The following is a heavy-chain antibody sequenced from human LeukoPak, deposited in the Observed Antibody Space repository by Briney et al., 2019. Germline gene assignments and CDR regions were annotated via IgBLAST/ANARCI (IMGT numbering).Heavy chain of an antibody. CDR2: ITASGAAT. Sequence: GGTLRLSCAVSGFTFYNYGMSWVRQAPGKGLEWVSAITASGAATYIADSVKGRFVISRDNSKNTLYLQMNSLRAEDTAVYYCARERDAYAGFDYWGQGTLVTVSS. D-gene: IGHD5-24*01. CDR3: ARERDAYAGFDY. V-gene: IGHV3-23*01. CDR1: GFTFYNYG. J-gene: IGHJ4*02.